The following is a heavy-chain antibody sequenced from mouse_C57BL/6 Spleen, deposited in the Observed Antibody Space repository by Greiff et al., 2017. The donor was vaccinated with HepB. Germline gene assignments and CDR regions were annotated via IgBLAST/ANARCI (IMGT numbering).Heavy chain of an antibody. V-gene: IGHV1-82*01. CDR2: IYPGDGDT. CDR3: AAAYYSNYDWYFDV. Sequence: VQLVESGPELVKPGASVKISCKASGYAFSSSWMNWVKQRPGKGLEWIGRIYPGDGDTNYNGKFKGKATLTADKSSSTAYMQLSSLTSEDSAVYFCAAAYYSNYDWYFDVWGTGTTVTVSS. D-gene: IGHD2-5*01. J-gene: IGHJ1*03. CDR1: GYAFSSSW.